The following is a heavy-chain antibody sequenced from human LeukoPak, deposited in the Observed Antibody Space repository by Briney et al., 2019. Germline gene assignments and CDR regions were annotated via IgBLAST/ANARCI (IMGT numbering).Heavy chain of an antibody. V-gene: IGHV3-49*04. CDR1: GFTFGDYA. Sequence: GGSLRLSCTASGFTFGDYAMSWVRQAPGKGLEWVGFIRSKAYGGTTEYAASVKGRFTISRDDSKSIAYLQMNSLKTEDTAVYYCTREAEWELLLSRPVRHYYYYYYMDVWGKGTTVTVSS. D-gene: IGHD1-26*01. J-gene: IGHJ6*03. CDR2: IRSKAYGGTT. CDR3: TREAEWELLLSRPVRHYYYYYYMDV.